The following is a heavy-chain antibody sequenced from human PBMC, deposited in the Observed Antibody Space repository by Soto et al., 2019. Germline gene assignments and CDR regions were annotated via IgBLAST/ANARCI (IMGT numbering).Heavy chain of an antibody. J-gene: IGHJ4*02. CDR1: GYTFTSYD. D-gene: IGHD1-7*01. Sequence: ASVKVSCKASGYTFTSYDINWVRQATGQGLEWMGWMNPNSGNTGYAQKFQGRVTMTRNTSISTAYMELSSLRSEDTAVYYCARSKLTDYYFDYWGQGTLVTVSS. CDR2: MNPNSGNT. V-gene: IGHV1-8*01. CDR3: ARSKLTDYYFDY.